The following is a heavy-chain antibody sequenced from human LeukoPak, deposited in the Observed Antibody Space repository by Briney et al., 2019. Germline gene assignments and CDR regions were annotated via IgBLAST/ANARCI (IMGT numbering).Heavy chain of an antibody. CDR2: IYHSGST. CDR3: ARAPPYYYYGMDV. Sequence: SGTLSLTCAVSGGSISSSNWWSWVRQPPGKGLEWIGEIYHSGSTNYNPSLKSRVTTSVDKSKNQFSLKLSSVTAADTAVYYCARAPPYYYYGMDVWGQGTTVTVSS. J-gene: IGHJ6*02. V-gene: IGHV4-4*02. CDR1: GGSISSSNW.